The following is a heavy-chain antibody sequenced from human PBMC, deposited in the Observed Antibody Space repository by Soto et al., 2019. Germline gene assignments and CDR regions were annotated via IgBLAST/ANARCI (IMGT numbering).Heavy chain of an antibody. CDR1: GFTVSSNY. CDR2: IYSGGST. V-gene: IGHV3-66*01. Sequence: GGSLRLSCAASGFTVSSNYMSWVRQAPGKGLEWVSVIYSGGSTYYADSVKGRFTISRDNSKNTLYLQMNSLRAEDTAVYYCARDTGGYSGYDLPSAFDICGQGTMVTVSS. J-gene: IGHJ3*02. D-gene: IGHD5-12*01. CDR3: ARDTGGYSGYDLPSAFDI.